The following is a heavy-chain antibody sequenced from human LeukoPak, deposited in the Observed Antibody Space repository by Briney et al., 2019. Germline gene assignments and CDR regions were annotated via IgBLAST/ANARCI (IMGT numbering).Heavy chain of an antibody. CDR3: ARPHYSSSAHDAFDI. CDR2: IYYSGST. D-gene: IGHD6-13*01. V-gene: IGHV4-59*08. J-gene: IGHJ3*02. Sequence: SETLSLTCTVSGGSISSYYWSWIRQPPGKGLEWIGYIYYSGSTNYNPSLKSRVTISVDTSKNQFSLKLSSVTAADTAVYYCARPHYSSSAHDAFDIWGQGTMVTVSS. CDR1: GGSISSYY.